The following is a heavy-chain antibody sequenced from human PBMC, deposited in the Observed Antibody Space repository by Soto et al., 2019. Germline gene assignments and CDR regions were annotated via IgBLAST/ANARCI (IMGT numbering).Heavy chain of an antibody. D-gene: IGHD6-6*01. J-gene: IGHJ6*03. V-gene: IGHV3-64*01. CDR2: ISSNGVGT. CDR3: ARRARPDFYYMDV. CDR1: GFTLSGYA. Sequence: EVQLAESGGGLAQPGGSLRLSCAASGFTLSGYAMDWVRQAPGKGLEYVSGISSNGVGTYYAKSVQGGFTISRDNSKNTVYLQMGSLRPEDMAVYYCARRARPDFYYMDVWGKGTTVTVSS.